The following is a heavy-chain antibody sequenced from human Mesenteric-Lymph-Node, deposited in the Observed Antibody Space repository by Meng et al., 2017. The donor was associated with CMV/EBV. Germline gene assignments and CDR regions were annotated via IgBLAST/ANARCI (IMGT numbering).Heavy chain of an antibody. Sequence: SETLSLSCTVSGGSMNNLAYYWSWIRQPPGKGLEWIGYIHYSGSTNNNPSLKSRVTISEDTSKNQVSLKLSSVTAADTAVYYCARFSSGWPFDCWGQGTLVTVSS. CDR1: GGSMNNLAYY. CDR3: ARFSSGWPFDC. D-gene: IGHD6-19*01. V-gene: IGHV4-61*08. J-gene: IGHJ4*02. CDR2: IHYSGST.